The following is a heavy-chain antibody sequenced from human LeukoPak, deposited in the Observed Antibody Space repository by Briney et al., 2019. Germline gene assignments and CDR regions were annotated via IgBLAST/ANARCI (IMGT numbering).Heavy chain of an antibody. J-gene: IGHJ5*02. Sequence: PGGSLRLSCVASGFTFTRNWMHWVRQAPGKGLEWVAGIPHDGSNALYADSVKGRFTISRDDSKSTQYLQMNSLRIEDSAMYYCATGSDFYYASWGQGTLVTVSS. CDR3: ATGSDFYYAS. CDR2: IPHDGSNA. CDR1: GFTFTRNW. V-gene: IGHV3-30-3*01. D-gene: IGHD3-3*01.